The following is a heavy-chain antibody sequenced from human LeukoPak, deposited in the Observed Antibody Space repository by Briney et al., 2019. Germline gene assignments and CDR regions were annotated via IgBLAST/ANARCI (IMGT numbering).Heavy chain of an antibody. CDR2: ISSSTNAI. D-gene: IGHD1-26*01. V-gene: IGHV3-48*04. J-gene: IGHJ4*02. Sequence: GGSLRLSCAASEFTFSSYALTWVRQAPGKGLEWVSYISSSTNAIYYADSVKGRFTISRDNAKNSLSLQMNSLRAEDTAVYYCARGRGSGTYESNYWGQGTLVTVSS. CDR1: EFTFSSYA. CDR3: ARGRGSGTYESNY.